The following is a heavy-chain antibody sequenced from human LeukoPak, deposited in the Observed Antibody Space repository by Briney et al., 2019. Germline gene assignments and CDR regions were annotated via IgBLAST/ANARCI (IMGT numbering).Heavy chain of an antibody. Sequence: QTGGSLRLSCAASGFAVSSNYMRWVRQAPGKGLEWVSVIYRDAKTYYADSVKGRFTISRDISKNTLFLQMTSLRAEDTALYYCAKVKCWYGEGYFDYWGQGTLVTVSS. V-gene: IGHV3-53*01. CDR3: AKVKCWYGEGYFDY. J-gene: IGHJ4*02. CDR1: GFAVSSNY. CDR2: IYRDAKT. D-gene: IGHD3-10*01.